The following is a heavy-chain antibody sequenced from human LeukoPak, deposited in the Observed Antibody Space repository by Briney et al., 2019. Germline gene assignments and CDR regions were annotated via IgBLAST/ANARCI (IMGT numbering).Heavy chain of an antibody. J-gene: IGHJ4*02. D-gene: IGHD2-15*01. CDR1: GFTLSSYW. Sequence: GGSLSLSVTASGFTLSSYWMAWFRQAPGKGWVWVSRINSDGSSTSNEDYVKGRFRISRDNAKNKLYLQMNSLREEETDVYYCARCKISIRHVSGGSCYLGYWGQGTLVTVSS. CDR2: INSDGSST. V-gene: IGHV3-74*01. CDR3: ARCKISIRHVSGGSCYLGY.